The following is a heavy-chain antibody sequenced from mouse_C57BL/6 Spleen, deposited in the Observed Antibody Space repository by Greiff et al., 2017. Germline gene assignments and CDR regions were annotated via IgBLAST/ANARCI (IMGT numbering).Heavy chain of an antibody. CDR3: ARGDYYGSSPDYFDY. J-gene: IGHJ2*01. V-gene: IGHV1-39*01. Sequence: QLQQSGPELVTPGASVKISCKASGYSFTDYNMNWVKQSNGKSLEWIGVLNPNYGTTSYNQKFKGKATLTVDQSSSTAYMQLNSLTSEDSAVYYCARGDYYGSSPDYFDYWGQGTTLTVSS. D-gene: IGHD1-1*01. CDR1: GYSFTDYN. CDR2: LNPNYGTT.